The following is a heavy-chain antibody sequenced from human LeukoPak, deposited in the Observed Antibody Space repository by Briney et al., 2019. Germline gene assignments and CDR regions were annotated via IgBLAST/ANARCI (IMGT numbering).Heavy chain of an antibody. J-gene: IGHJ3*02. D-gene: IGHD3-10*01. CDR2: IIPNLGIA. V-gene: IGHV1-69*04. CDR1: GGTFSSYA. Sequence: SVKVSCKASGGTFSSYAISWVRQAPGQGLEWMGRIIPNLGIANYAQKFQGRVTITADKSTSTAYMELSSLRSEDTAVYYCARGRTMDPTGYDAFDIWGQGTMVTVSS. CDR3: ARGRTMDPTGYDAFDI.